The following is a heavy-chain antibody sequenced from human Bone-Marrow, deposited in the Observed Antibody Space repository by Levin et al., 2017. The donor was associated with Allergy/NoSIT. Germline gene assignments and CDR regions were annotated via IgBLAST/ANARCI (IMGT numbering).Heavy chain of an antibody. CDR2: FYYSGST. J-gene: IGHJ6*03. D-gene: IGHD3-10*01. CDR3: ARHGGGSGSYLRVAMDV. CDR1: GGSISSSNYY. Sequence: SETLSLTCTVSGGSISSSNYYWGWIRQPPGKGLEWIGSFYYSGSTYYNPSLKSRVTISVDTSKNQFSLKFNSVTAADTAVYYCARHGGGSGSYLRVAMDVWGEGTTVTVSS. V-gene: IGHV4-39*01.